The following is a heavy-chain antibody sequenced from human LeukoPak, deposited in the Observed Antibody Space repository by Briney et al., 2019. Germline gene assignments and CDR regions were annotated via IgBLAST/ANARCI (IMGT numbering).Heavy chain of an antibody. CDR2: ISSSSSYT. V-gene: IGHV3-11*05. CDR1: GFTFSDYY. D-gene: IGHD6-13*01. Sequence: PGGSLTLSCAASGFTFSDYYMSWIRQAPGKGLEWVSYISSSSSYTNYADSVKGRFTISRDNAKNSLYLQMNSLRAEDTAVYYCARDQGIAAAGAYGMDVWGQGTTVTVSS. J-gene: IGHJ6*02. CDR3: ARDQGIAAAGAYGMDV.